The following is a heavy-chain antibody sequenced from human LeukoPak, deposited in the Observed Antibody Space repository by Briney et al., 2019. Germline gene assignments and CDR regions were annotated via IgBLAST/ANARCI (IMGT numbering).Heavy chain of an antibody. V-gene: IGHV3-30*04. Sequence: GGSLRLSCAASGFTFSSYAMHWVRQAPGKGLEWVAVISYDGSNKYYADSVKGRFNISRDNSKNTLYLQMNSLRAEDTAVYYCAGQLGYCSGGSCLDYWGQGTLVTVSS. CDR1: GFTFSSYA. J-gene: IGHJ4*02. D-gene: IGHD2-15*01. CDR2: ISYDGSNK. CDR3: AGQLGYCSGGSCLDY.